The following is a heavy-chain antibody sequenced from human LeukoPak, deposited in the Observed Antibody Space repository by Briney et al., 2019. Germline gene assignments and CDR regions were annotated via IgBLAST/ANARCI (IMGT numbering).Heavy chain of an antibody. CDR1: GGSFSGYY. V-gene: IGHV4-34*01. CDR2: INHSGST. J-gene: IGHJ4*02. CDR3: ARDNDFDY. Sequence: PSETLSLTSAVYGGSFSGYYWSWIRQPPGKGLEWIGEINHSGSTNYNPSLKSRVTISVDTSKNQFSLKLSSVTAADTAVYYCARDNDFDYWGQGTLVTVSS. D-gene: IGHD2-8*01.